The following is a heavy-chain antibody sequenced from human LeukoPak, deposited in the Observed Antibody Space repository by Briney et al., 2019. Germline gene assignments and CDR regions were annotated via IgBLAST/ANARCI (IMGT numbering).Heavy chain of an antibody. D-gene: IGHD3-9*01. CDR1: GGSFSGHY. Sequence: PSETLSLTCAVYGGSFSGHYWSWIRQPPGKGLGWIGEINHSGSTNYNPSLKSRVTISVDTSKNQFSLKLSSVTAADTAVYYCARASRYFDWLFAPYYFDYWGQGTLVTVSS. CDR2: INHSGST. J-gene: IGHJ4*02. CDR3: ARASRYFDWLFAPYYFDY. V-gene: IGHV4-34*01.